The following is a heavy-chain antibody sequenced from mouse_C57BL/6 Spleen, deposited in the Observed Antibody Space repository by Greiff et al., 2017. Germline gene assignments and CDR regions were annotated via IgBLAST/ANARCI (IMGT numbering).Heavy chain of an antibody. CDR2: IDPENGDT. CDR1: GFNIKDDY. D-gene: IGHD2-4*01. Sequence: VQLQQSGAELVRPGASVKLSCTASGFNIKDDYMHWVKQRPEQGLEWIGWIDPENGDTEYASKYQGKATITADTSSNTAYLQPSSLPSEDTAVYYCTQRGYDLSDWGQGTTLTVSA. V-gene: IGHV14-4*01. CDR3: TQRGYDLSD. J-gene: IGHJ2*01.